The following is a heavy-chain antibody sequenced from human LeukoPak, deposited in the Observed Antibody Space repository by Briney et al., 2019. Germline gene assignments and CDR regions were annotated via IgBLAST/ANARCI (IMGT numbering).Heavy chain of an antibody. CDR3: ARGAGLLWFGESMYYFDY. J-gene: IGHJ4*02. V-gene: IGHV1-2*02. CDR1: GYTFTGYY. Sequence: ASVKVSCKASGYTFTGYYMHWVRQAPGQGLEWMGWINPNSGGTNYAQKFQGRVTMTRDTSISTAYMELSRQRSDDTAVYYCARGAGLLWFGESMYYFDYWGQGTLVTVSS. D-gene: IGHD3-10*01. CDR2: INPNSGGT.